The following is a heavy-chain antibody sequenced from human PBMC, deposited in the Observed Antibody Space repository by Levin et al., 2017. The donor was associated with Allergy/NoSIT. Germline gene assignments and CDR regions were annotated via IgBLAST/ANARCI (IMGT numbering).Heavy chain of an antibody. V-gene: IGHV3-23*01. D-gene: IGHD6-19*01. CDR1: GFTFSSYA. J-gene: IGHJ4*02. Sequence: PGGSLRLSCAASGFTFSSYAMSWVRQAPGKGLEWVSAISGSGDSTYYKDSVKGRFTISRDNSKNTLNLQMHSLRAEDTAIYFCAKWDSSAWYDYWGQGTLVTVSS. CDR3: AKWDSSAWYDY. CDR2: ISGSGDST.